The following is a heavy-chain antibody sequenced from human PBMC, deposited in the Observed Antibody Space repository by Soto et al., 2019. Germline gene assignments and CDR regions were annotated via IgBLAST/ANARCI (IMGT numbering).Heavy chain of an antibody. V-gene: IGHV1-69*01. CDR1: GGTFSNYA. Sequence: QVQLVQSGAEVKKPGSSVKVSCKASGGTFSNYAISWVRHAPGQGLEWMGGIIPISGTANYAAKFQGRVTITAGESTSTAYMELSRLRSEDTAVYYCARSQGSSTSLEIYYYYYYGMDVWGQGTTVTVSS. D-gene: IGHD2-2*01. CDR3: ARSQGSSTSLEIYYYYYYGMDV. CDR2: IIPISGTA. J-gene: IGHJ6*02.